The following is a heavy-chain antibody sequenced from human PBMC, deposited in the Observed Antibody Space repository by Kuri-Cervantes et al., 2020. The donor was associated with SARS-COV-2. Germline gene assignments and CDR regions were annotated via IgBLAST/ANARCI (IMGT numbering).Heavy chain of an antibody. CDR2: IYYSGST. Sequence: SETLSLTCTVSGGSISSSSYYWGWIRQPPGKGLEWIGSIYYSGSTYYNPSLKSRVTISVDTSKNQFSLKLSSVTAADTAMYYCATALIVATVDYWGQGTLVTVSS. J-gene: IGHJ4*02. V-gene: IGHV4-39*07. D-gene: IGHD5-12*01. CDR1: GGSISSSSYY. CDR3: ATALIVATVDY.